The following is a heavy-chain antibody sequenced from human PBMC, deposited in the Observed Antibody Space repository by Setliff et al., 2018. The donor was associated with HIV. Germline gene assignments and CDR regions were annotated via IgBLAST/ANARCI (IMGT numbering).Heavy chain of an antibody. J-gene: IGHJ5*02. V-gene: IGHV4-4*08. CDR1: GGSISSYY. CDR3: ARHDFWSGYHNWFDP. D-gene: IGHD3-3*01. CDR2: IYTSGST. Sequence: SETLSLTCTVSGGSISSYYWSWIRQPPGKGLEWIGYIYTSGSTYYNPSLKSRVTISVDMSKNQFSLRLTSVTAADTAMYYCARHDFWSGYHNWFDPWGQGTLVTVSS.